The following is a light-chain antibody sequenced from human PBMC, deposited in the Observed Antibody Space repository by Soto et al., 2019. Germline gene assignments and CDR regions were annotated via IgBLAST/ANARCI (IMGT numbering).Light chain of an antibody. V-gene: IGLV2-14*03. Sequence: QSVLTQPASVSGSPGQSITISCTGTSSDVLVYNYVSWYQLHPGQAPIFIIYIVSNRPSGVSSRFSGSKSGNTASLTISGFQAEDEADYYCSSYSSSSTPLHVFGTGTKVTVL. CDR1: SSDVLVYNY. J-gene: IGLJ1*01. CDR3: SSYSSSSTPLHV. CDR2: IVS.